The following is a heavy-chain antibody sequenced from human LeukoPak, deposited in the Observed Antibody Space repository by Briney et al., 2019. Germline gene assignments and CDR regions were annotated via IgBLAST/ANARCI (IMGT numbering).Heavy chain of an antibody. CDR2: ISGSGGST. J-gene: IGHJ4*02. CDR3: AKRYEYSSNWSFDY. CDR1: GLIFSSYA. V-gene: IGHV3-23*01. D-gene: IGHD6-13*01. Sequence: PGGSLRLSCAASGLIFSSYAMSWVRQAPGKGLEWVSAISGSGGSTYYADSVKGRFTISRDNSKNTLYLQINSLRAEDTAVYYCAKRYEYSSNWSFDYWGQGTVVTVSS.